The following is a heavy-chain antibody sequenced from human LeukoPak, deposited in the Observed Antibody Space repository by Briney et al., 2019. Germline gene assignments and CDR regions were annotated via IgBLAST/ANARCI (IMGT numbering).Heavy chain of an antibody. V-gene: IGHV3-43*01. J-gene: IGHJ4*02. CDR2: ISWYGDSR. CDR3: AKESEMATAYDS. Sequence: GSLRLSCAASGFTFDDYTMHWVRQAPGKGLEWVSLISWYGDSRYYADSVKGRFTISRDNSKNSLYLQMNSLRTEDTALYYCAKESEMATAYDSWGLGTLVTVSS. CDR1: GFTFDDYT. D-gene: IGHD5-24*01.